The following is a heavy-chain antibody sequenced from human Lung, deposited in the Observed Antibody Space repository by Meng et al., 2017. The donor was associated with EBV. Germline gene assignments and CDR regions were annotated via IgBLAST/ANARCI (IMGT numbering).Heavy chain of an antibody. CDR1: GDRVSSNSAA. V-gene: IGHV6-1*01. Sequence: QVQLQQSGPGLVKPSQTLSLTWAISGDRVSSNSAAWNWIRQSPSRGLEWLGRTYYRSKWYNDYAVSVKSRITINPDTSKNQFSLQLNSVTPEDTAVYYCASSRPLAGNWNYHYWGQGTLVTVSS. CDR2: TYYRSKWYN. CDR3: ASSRPLAGNWNYHY. J-gene: IGHJ4*02. D-gene: IGHD1-7*01.